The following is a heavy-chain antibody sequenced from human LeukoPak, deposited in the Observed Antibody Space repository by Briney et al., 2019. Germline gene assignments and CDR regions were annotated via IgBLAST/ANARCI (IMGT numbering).Heavy chain of an antibody. CDR2: TYSNGRT. CDR1: GFTVSSNY. Sequence: GGSLRLSCAASGFTVSSNYMSWVRQAPGKGLEWVSVTYSNGRTYYADSVKGRFTISRDNSKNTLYLQMNSLRDEDTAVYYCAKSTVTTPLYYSDSWGQGTLVTVSS. J-gene: IGHJ4*02. CDR3: AKSTVTTPLYYSDS. D-gene: IGHD4-17*01. V-gene: IGHV3-53*01.